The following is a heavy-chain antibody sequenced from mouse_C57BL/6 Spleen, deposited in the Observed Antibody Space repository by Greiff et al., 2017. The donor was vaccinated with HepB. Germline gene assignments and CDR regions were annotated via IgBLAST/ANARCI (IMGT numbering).Heavy chain of an antibody. D-gene: IGHD2-3*01. J-gene: IGHJ4*01. Sequence: VQLQQPGAELVKPGASVKLSCKASGYTFTSYWMHWVKQRPGQGLEWIGMIHPNSGSTNYNEKFKSKATLTVDKSSSTAYMQLSSLTSEDSAVYYCARNGYYVRAMDYWGQGTSVTVSS. CDR2: IHPNSGST. V-gene: IGHV1-64*01. CDR1: GYTFTSYW. CDR3: ARNGYYVRAMDY.